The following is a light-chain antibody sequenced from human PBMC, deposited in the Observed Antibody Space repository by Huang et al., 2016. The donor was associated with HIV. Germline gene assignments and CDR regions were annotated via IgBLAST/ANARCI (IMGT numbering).Light chain of an antibody. CDR3: QHSYISPWT. V-gene: IGKV1-39*01. CDR2: AS. J-gene: IGKJ1*01. Sequence: DIQMTQSPSSLAASVGDIVTITCRTSQSVGNSLNWYQQKPGKAPELLIYASSLQAWVSSRFSGSGSGTDFTLIISSLQPEVFTTYYCQHSYISPWTFGQGTKVDLK. CDR1: QSVGNS.